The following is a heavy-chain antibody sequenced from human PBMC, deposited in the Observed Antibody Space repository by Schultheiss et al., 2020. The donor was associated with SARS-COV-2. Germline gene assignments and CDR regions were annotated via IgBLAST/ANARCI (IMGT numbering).Heavy chain of an antibody. V-gene: IGHV3-48*02. CDR1: GFTFSSYG. Sequence: GESLKISCAASGFTFSSYGMHWVRQAPGKGLEWVSYISSSSSTIYYADSVKGRFTISRDNAKNSLYLQMNSLRDEDTAVYYCASRGMITFGGVIVSYGMDVWGQGTTVTVSS. J-gene: IGHJ6*02. CDR3: ASRGMITFGGVIVSYGMDV. CDR2: ISSSSSTI. D-gene: IGHD3-16*02.